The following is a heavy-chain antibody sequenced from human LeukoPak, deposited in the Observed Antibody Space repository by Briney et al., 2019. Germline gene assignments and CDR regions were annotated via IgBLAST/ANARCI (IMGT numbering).Heavy chain of an antibody. D-gene: IGHD4-11*01. CDR2: IYYSGTT. J-gene: IGHJ4*02. CDR1: GDSINTGGYY. Sequence: SETLSLTCTVSGDSINTGGYYWNWIRQHPGKGLEWIGYIYYSGTTYYNPSLKSRPTISLDTSKNQFSLKLSSVTAADTAVYYCARDPTPGMYYFDYWGQGNLVTVTS. CDR3: ARDPTPGMYYFDY. V-gene: IGHV4-31*03.